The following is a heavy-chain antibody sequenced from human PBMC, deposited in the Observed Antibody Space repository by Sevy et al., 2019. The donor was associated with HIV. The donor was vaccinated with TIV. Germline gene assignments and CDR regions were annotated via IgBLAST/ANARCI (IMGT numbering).Heavy chain of an antibody. V-gene: IGHV6-1*01. D-gene: IGHD1-20*01. Sequence: SQTLSLTCAISGDSVSSNNAAWNWIRQSPSRGLEWLGRTFYRSNWYNDYAVSMKGRITINPDKSKNQLSLQLTSVTPEDPDVNYCESDGLTHGGMDVWGQGTTDTVSS. CDR1: GDSVSSNNAA. CDR3: ESDGLTHGGMDV. CDR2: TFYRSNWYN. J-gene: IGHJ6*02.